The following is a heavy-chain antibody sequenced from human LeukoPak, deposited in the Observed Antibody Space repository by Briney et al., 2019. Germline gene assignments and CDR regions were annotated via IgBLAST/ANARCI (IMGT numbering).Heavy chain of an antibody. CDR3: ARGGYYDILTGYYSPGSDAFDI. J-gene: IGHJ3*02. CDR1: GYTLTSYG. Sequence: GASVKVPCKASGYTLTSYGISWVRQAPGQGLEWMGGIIPIFGTANYAQKFQGRATITADESTSTAYMELSSLRSEDTAVYYCARGGYYDILTGYYSPGSDAFDIWGQGTMVTVSS. V-gene: IGHV1-69*13. D-gene: IGHD3-9*01. CDR2: IIPIFGTA.